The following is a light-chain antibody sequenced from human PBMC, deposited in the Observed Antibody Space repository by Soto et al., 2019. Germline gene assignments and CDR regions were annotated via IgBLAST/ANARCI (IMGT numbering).Light chain of an antibody. CDR3: QQYNNWALT. CDR1: QNVSSN. V-gene: IGKV3-15*01. Sequence: EIVMTQYPATLSVSPGERATLSCRASQNVSSNLAWYQQKPGQAPRPLIYGTSTRATGIPARFSGSGSGTEFTLTISSLQSEDFAVYYCQQYNNWALTFGGGTKVDIK. CDR2: GTS. J-gene: IGKJ4*01.